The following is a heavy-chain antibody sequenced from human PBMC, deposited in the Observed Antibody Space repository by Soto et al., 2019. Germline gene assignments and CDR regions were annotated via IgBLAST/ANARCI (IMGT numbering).Heavy chain of an antibody. Sequence: EVQLVESGGGLVKPGGSLRLSCAASGFTFSNAWMNWVRQAPGKGLEWVGRIKSKTDGGTTDYAAPVKGRFTISRDDSINTLYLQMNSLKTEDTAVYYCNTVAWRYSGYDGMDVWGQGTTVTVSS. J-gene: IGHJ6*02. V-gene: IGHV3-15*07. D-gene: IGHD5-12*01. CDR2: IKSKTDGGTT. CDR1: GFTFSNAW. CDR3: NTVAWRYSGYDGMDV.